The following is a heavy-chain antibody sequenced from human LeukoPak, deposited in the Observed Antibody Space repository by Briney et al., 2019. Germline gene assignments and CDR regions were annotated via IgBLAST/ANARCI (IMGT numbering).Heavy chain of an antibody. CDR3: AREGAEYCSSTSCSGDAFDI. CDR1: GYSFTSYW. J-gene: IGHJ3*02. D-gene: IGHD2-2*01. Sequence: GESLKISCKGSGYSFTSYWIGWVRQMPGKGLEWMGIIYPGDSDTRYSPSFQGQVTISADKSISTAYLQWSSLKASDTAMYYCAREGAEYCSSTSCSGDAFDIWGQGTMVTVSS. V-gene: IGHV5-51*01. CDR2: IYPGDSDT.